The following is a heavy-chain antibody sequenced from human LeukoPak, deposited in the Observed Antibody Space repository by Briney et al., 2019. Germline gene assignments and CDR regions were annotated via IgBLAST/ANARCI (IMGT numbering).Heavy chain of an antibody. D-gene: IGHD3-22*01. V-gene: IGHV4-34*01. J-gene: IGHJ6*03. CDR2: INHSGST. Sequence: PSETLSLTCAVYGGPFSGYYWSWIRQPPGKGLEWIGEINHSGSTNYNPSLKSRVTISVDTSKNQFSLKLSSVTAADTAVYYCAREGLSSGEEDYYYMDVWGKGTTVTVSS. CDR3: AREGLSSGEEDYYYMDV. CDR1: GGPFSGYY.